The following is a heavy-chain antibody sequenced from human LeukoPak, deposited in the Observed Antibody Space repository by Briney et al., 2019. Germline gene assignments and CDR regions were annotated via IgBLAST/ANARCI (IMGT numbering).Heavy chain of an antibody. Sequence: GESLKISCKDSGHNFATHYINWVRQMPGKGLEWMGRIDPDDSYTNYSPAFQGHVTMSADKSSRTAYLQWSSLEASDTAMYYCARQPGGVLADTDFFESWGQGTLVIVSS. CDR2: IDPDDSYT. D-gene: IGHD3-16*01. CDR1: GHNFATHY. J-gene: IGHJ4*02. V-gene: IGHV5-10-1*01. CDR3: ARQPGGVLADTDFFES.